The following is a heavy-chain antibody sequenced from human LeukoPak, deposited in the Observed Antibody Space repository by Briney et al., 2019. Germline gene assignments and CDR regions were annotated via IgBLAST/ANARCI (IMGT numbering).Heavy chain of an antibody. J-gene: IGHJ5*02. Sequence: PGRSLRFSCAASGFTFDDYAMHWVRQAPGKGLEWVSGISWNSGSIDYADSVKGRFTISRDNAKNSLYLQMNSLRVEDMALYYCAKGPGYNWNSYNWFDPWGQGTQVTVSS. CDR1: GFTFDDYA. D-gene: IGHD1-7*01. CDR2: ISWNSGSI. V-gene: IGHV3-9*03. CDR3: AKGPGYNWNSYNWFDP.